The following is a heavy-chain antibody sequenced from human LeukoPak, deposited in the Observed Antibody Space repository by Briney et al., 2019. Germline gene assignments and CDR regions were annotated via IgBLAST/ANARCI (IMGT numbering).Heavy chain of an antibody. D-gene: IGHD3-9*01. J-gene: IGHJ4*02. CDR3: ARPASLASIDSLDY. Sequence: GESLRISCKGSGYSFTTYWITWVRQMPGKGLEWMGRIDPSDSYTNYSPSFQGHFTISADKSISTAYLQWSSLKAPDTAMYYCARPASLASIDSLDYWGQGTLVTISS. V-gene: IGHV5-10-1*01. CDR2: IDPSDSYT. CDR1: GYSFTTYW.